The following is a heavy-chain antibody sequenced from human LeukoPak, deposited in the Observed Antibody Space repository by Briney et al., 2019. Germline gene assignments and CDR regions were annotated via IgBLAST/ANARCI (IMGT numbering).Heavy chain of an antibody. J-gene: IGHJ4*02. CDR3: AKDPYASGWYGGFDY. CDR1: GFTFSNYA. D-gene: IGHD6-19*01. V-gene: IGHV3-33*06. Sequence: GGSLRLSCAASGFTFSNYAMQWVRQAPGKGLEGGTVIYYDGSNEYYADSVKVRFAISRANSKNVVYLQMNSLRADDTAVYYCAKDPYASGWYGGFDYWGQGTMVTVSS. CDR2: IYYDGSNE.